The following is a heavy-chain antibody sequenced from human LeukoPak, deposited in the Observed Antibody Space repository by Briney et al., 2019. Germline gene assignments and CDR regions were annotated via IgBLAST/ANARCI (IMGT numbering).Heavy chain of an antibody. CDR1: GYTFTNYV. J-gene: IGHJ1*01. Sequence: ASVKVSCKASGYTFTNYVIHWVRQAPGQRLEWMGWIKAGNGNTKCSQTFQGRVTITRATSASTVYMELSRLRSEDTAVYYCARDGGIAVACTYFHHWGQGTLVTVSS. V-gene: IGHV1-3*01. CDR2: IKAGNGNT. CDR3: ARDGGIAVACTYFHH. D-gene: IGHD6-19*01.